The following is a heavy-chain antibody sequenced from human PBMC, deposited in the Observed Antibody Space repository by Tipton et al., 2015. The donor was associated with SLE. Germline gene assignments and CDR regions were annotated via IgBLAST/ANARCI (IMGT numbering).Heavy chain of an antibody. V-gene: IGHV3-23*01. Sequence: SLRLSCAASGFTFSSYAMSWVRQAPGKGLEWVSAISGSGGSTYYADSVKGRFTISRDNFKNTLYLQMNSLRAEDTAVYYCAKDGTFTIFGVVITQYYMDVWGKGTTVTISS. J-gene: IGHJ6*03. CDR3: AKDGTFTIFGVVITQYYMDV. CDR2: ISGSGGST. CDR1: GFTFSSYA. D-gene: IGHD3-3*01.